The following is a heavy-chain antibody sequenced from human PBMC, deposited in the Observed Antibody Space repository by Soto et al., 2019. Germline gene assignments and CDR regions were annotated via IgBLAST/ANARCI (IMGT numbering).Heavy chain of an antibody. CDR1: RGSISRGDYY. V-gene: IGHV4-30-4*01. CDR3: ARDLGIAFAFDI. J-gene: IGHJ3*02. CDR2: IYYSGST. D-gene: IGHD2-15*01. Sequence: PSETLSLTGTVSRGSISRGDYYWSWIRQPPGKGLEWIGYIYYSGSTYYNPSLKSRVTISVDTSKNQFSLKLSSVTAADTAVYYCARDLGIAFAFDIWGQGTMVTVSS.